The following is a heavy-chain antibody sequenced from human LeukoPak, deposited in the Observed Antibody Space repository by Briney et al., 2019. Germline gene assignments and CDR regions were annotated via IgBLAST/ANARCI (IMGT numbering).Heavy chain of an antibody. J-gene: IGHJ4*02. CDR3: VNARYYYAYRGLPTPGLSDY. CDR2: IFYSGST. V-gene: IGHV4-31*03. CDR1: GASISSGGYY. Sequence: PSETLSLTCTVSGASISSGGYYWSWIRQHPGKGLEWIGYIFYSGSTYYNPSLKSRVTISVDTSKNQFSMKLSSVTAADTAVYCGVNARYYYAYRGLPTPGLSDYWGQGTLVTVSS. D-gene: IGHD3-10*01.